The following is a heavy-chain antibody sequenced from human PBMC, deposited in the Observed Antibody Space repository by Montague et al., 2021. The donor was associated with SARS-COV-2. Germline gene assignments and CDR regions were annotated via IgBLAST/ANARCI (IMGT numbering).Heavy chain of an antibody. CDR1: GGSIRNYY. CDR2: IYHSGNV. J-gene: IGHJ6*02. Sequence: SETLSLTCAVSGGSIRNYYWSWIRQPPGRGLEWIAYIYHSGNVDYNPSLKSRVTILVDTSKNQFSLKLSSVTAADTAVYYCAAQTDYYYYSLDVWGQGPTATAS. V-gene: IGHV4-59*08. CDR3: AAQTDYYYYSLDV.